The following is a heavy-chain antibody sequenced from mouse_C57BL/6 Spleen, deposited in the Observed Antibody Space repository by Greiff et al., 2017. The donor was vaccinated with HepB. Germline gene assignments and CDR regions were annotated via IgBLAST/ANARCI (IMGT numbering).Heavy chain of an antibody. Sequence: QVQLQQSGAELVRPGASVTLSCKASGYTFTDYEMHWVKQTPVHGLEWIGAIDPETGGTAYNQKFKGKAILTADKSSSTAYMELRSLTSEDSAVYYCTIITTSRFYFDYWGQGTTLTVSS. CDR3: TIITTSRFYFDY. D-gene: IGHD1-1*01. CDR2: IDPETGGT. J-gene: IGHJ2*01. V-gene: IGHV1-15*01. CDR1: GYTFTDYE.